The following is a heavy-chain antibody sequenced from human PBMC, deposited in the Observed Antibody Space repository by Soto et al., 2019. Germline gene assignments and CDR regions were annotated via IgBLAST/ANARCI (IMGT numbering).Heavy chain of an antibody. V-gene: IGHV4-31*03. J-gene: IGHJ4*02. D-gene: IGHD5-18*01. Sequence: SETLSLTCTVSAASISSGDYYWSWIRQHPGKGLEWIGYIRYSGNTSYNPSLKSRVTISADTSKNQFSLKLSSVTAADTAVYYCARDLRDTRAYFAYWGQGALVTVSS. CDR1: AASISSGDYY. CDR3: ARDLRDTRAYFAY. CDR2: IRYSGNT.